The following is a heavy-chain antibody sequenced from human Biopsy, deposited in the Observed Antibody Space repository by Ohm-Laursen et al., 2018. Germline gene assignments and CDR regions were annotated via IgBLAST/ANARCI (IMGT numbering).Heavy chain of an antibody. CDR1: GFSVSSYD. D-gene: IGHD2-2*01. J-gene: IGHJ6*02. CDR3: ARDSSRRAREGGMDV. Sequence: LRLSCAASGFSVSSYDMNWVRQAPGKGLEWISYTSETSSHIYDADSVRGRFTVARDIAKNSLYLQLNSLRVEDTAVYYCARDSSRRAREGGMDVWGQGTTVTVSS. CDR2: TSETSSHI. V-gene: IGHV3-21*03.